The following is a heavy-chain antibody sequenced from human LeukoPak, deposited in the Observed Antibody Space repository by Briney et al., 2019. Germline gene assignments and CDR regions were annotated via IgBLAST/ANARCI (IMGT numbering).Heavy chain of an antibody. CDR3: ARDYYDSSGSEGMDV. V-gene: IGHV4-39*07. CDR1: GDSFSSSSYY. Sequence: SETLSLTCTVSGDSFSSSSYYWGWIRQPPGKGLEWIGSISYSGGSYYTPSLRSRVTISVDTSKNQFSLQLSSVTAADTAVYYCARDYYDSSGSEGMDVWGQGTTVTVSS. D-gene: IGHD3-22*01. J-gene: IGHJ6*02. CDR2: ISYSGGS.